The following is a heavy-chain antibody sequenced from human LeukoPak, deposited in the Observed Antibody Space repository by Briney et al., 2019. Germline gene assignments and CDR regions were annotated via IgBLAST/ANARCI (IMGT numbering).Heavy chain of an antibody. CDR3: AKDLMPYSARWPAY. Sequence: GSLRLSCSASGFTFRSYGMHWVRQAPGKGLEWVTLTSHDGSKKYYADSVKGRFTISRDNSKDTLYLQMNSLSAEDTAVYYCAKDLMPYSARWPAYWGQGTLVTVSS. CDR2: TSHDGSKK. V-gene: IGHV3-30*18. D-gene: IGHD2-8*01. J-gene: IGHJ4*02. CDR1: GFTFRSYG.